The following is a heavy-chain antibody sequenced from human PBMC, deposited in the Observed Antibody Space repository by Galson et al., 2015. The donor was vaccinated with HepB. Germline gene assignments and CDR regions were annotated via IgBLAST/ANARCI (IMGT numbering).Heavy chain of an antibody. CDR3: AGGELYYDSSGYRYQGYGDY. D-gene: IGHD3-22*01. J-gene: IGHJ4*02. V-gene: IGHV1-24*01. CDR2: FDPEDGET. Sequence: SVKVSCKVSGYTLTELSMHWVRQPPGKGLEWMGGFDPEDGETIYAQKFQGRVTMTEDTSTDTAYMELSSLRSEDTAVYYCAGGELYYDSSGYRYQGYGDYWGQGTLVTVSS. CDR1: GYTLTELS.